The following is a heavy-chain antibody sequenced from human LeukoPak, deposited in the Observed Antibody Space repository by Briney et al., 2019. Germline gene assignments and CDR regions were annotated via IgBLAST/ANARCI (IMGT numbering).Heavy chain of an antibody. CDR2: IYYSGST. Sequence: SETLSLTCTVSGGSISSYYWSWIRQPPGKGLEWIGYIYYSGSTNYNPSLKSRVTISVDTSKNQFSLKLSSVTAADTAVYYCARGAVRGNSGFDPWGQGTLVTVSS. D-gene: IGHD3-10*01. V-gene: IGHV4-59*01. CDR3: ARGAVRGNSGFDP. CDR1: GGSISSYY. J-gene: IGHJ5*02.